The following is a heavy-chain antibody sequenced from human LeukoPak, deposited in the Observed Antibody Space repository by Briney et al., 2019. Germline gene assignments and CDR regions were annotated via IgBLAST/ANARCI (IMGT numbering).Heavy chain of an antibody. D-gene: IGHD3-10*01. CDR3: ARVGITMPYFDY. CDR2: TSSSSSYI. CDR1: GFTFSSYS. V-gene: IGHV3-21*01. J-gene: IGHJ4*02. Sequence: GGSLRLSCAASGFTFSSYSMNWVRQAPGKGLEWVSSTSSSSSYIYYADSVKGRFTISRDNAKNSLYLQMSSLRAEDTAVYYCARVGITMPYFDYWGQGTLVTVSS.